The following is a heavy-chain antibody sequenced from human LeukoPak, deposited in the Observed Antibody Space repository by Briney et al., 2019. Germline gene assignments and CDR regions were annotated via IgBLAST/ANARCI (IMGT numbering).Heavy chain of an antibody. CDR2: IYPGDSQI. Sequence: GESLKISCKGSGYSFTSYWIAWVRQMPGKGLELMGLIYPGDSQIKYSPSFQGQVTLSVDKSISAANLQWSSLKASDTAIYYCARLLYYDVWSGPIDHWGQGTLVTVSS. CDR3: ARLLYYDVWSGPIDH. D-gene: IGHD3-3*01. J-gene: IGHJ4*02. CDR1: GYSFTSYW. V-gene: IGHV5-51*01.